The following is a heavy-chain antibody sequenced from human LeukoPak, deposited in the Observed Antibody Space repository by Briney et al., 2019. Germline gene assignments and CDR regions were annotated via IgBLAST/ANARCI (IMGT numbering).Heavy chain of an antibody. V-gene: IGHV4-59*01. CDR3: ARVQWGYSSGRYAYYFDY. CDR1: GGSISSYY. J-gene: IGHJ4*02. Sequence: PSETLSLTCTVSGGSISSYYWSWIRQPPGKGLEWIGYIYYSGSTNYNPSLKSRVTISVDTSKNQFSLKLSSVTAADTAVYYCARVQWGYSSGRYAYYFDYWGQGTLVTVSS. D-gene: IGHD6-19*01. CDR2: IYYSGST.